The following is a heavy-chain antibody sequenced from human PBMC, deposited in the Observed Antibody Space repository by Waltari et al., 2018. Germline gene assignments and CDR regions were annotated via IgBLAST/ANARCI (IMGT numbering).Heavy chain of an antibody. J-gene: IGHJ4*02. CDR2: IWYDETNK. V-gene: IGHV3-33*08. D-gene: IGHD3-16*01. CDR1: GFTFSSYG. Sequence: QVQVVESGGGVVQPGRSLRLSCAASGFTFSSYGMHWVRQAPGKGLEWGAVIWYDETNKYYTDSVKGRFTISRDNSKNTLYLQMNSLRAEDTAVYYCARDSYGGAGSYFDYWGQGTLVTVSS. CDR3: ARDSYGGAGSYFDY.